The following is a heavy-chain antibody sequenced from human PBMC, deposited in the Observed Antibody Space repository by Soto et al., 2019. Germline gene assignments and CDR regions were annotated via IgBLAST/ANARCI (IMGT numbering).Heavy chain of an antibody. CDR1: GVSISYTIYY. V-gene: IGHV4-39*01. Sequence: QLQLQESGPGLVKPSETLSLPCNVSGVSISYTIYYWGWIRQTPGKGLEWIGTIYFNGNTFYNQSLKSRLTISVDKSKNQISRRLTSVTSADTAVYYCARQGSYWGQGTLVAVSS. CDR3: ARQGSY. CDR2: IYFNGNT. J-gene: IGHJ4*02.